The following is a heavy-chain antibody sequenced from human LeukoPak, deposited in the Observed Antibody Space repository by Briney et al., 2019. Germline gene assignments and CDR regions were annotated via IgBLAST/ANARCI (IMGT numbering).Heavy chain of an antibody. CDR3: AKGGYYYDSSGYLDY. Sequence: PGGSLRLPCAASGFTFSSYAMSWVRQAPGKGLEWVSAISGSGDNTYYADSVKGRFTISRDNSKNTLYLQMNSLRAEDTAVYYCAKGGYYYDSSGYLDYWGQGTLVTVSS. CDR1: GFTFSSYA. CDR2: ISGSGDNT. V-gene: IGHV3-23*01. D-gene: IGHD3-22*01. J-gene: IGHJ4*02.